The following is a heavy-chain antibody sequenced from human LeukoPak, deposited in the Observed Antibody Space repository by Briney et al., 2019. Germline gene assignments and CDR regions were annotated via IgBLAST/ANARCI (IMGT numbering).Heavy chain of an antibody. CDR3: TRGSDTVFGVSRDGFDY. CDR2: IRSEPYGGTT. V-gene: IGHV3-49*03. Sequence: GSLRLSCTASGFTFGDYVVSWFRQAPGKGLEWVGFIRSEPYGGTTEYAASVEGRFTISRDDSKSIAYLQMNSLKTEDTGVYYCTRGSDTVFGVSRDGFDYWGQGTLVTVSS. D-gene: IGHD3-3*01. J-gene: IGHJ4*02. CDR1: GFTFGDYV.